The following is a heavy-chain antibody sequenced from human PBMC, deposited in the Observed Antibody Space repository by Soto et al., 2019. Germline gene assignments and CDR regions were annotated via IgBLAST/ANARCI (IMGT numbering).Heavy chain of an antibody. CDR3: SAQTYFATSGYYSAFDF. CDR2: IKSKIDGGTI. J-gene: IGHJ4*02. D-gene: IGHD3-22*01. Sequence: XGSLRLPCLAAGFTFSDAWMNWVRQAPGRGLEWVGRIKSKIDGGTIDYHAPVKGRFTVSRDDSRNTLYLQMNNLKTEDTALYYCSAQTYFATSGYYSAFDFGGQGTPVTVSS. CDR1: GFTFSDAW. V-gene: IGHV3-15*01.